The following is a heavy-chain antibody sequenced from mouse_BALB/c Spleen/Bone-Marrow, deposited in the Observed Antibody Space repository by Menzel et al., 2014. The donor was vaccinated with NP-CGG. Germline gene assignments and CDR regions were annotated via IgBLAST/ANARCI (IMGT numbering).Heavy chain of an antibody. Sequence: VQLQQSGAELVKPGASVKLSCTASGFNIKDTYMFWVKQRPDQGLEWIGRIDPAIINTKYDPKFQGKATIAADTSSNTAYLQLSSLTSEDTAVYYCARYRYYGSSYAMDYWGHRTSVTVSS. CDR3: ARYRYYGSSYAMDY. CDR1: GFNIKDTY. D-gene: IGHD1-1*01. J-gene: IGHJ4*01. CDR2: IDPAIINT. V-gene: IGHV14-3*02.